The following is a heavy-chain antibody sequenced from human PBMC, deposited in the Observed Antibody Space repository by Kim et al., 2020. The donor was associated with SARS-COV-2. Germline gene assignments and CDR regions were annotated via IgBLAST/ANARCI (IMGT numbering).Heavy chain of an antibody. D-gene: IGHD1-7*01. Sequence: GGSLRLSCAASGFTFSSYAMSWVRQAPGKGLEWVSAISGSGGSTYYADSVKGRFTISRDNSKNTLYLQMNSLRAEDTAVYYCAKDLTPNYVLNWVYWGQGTLLTVSS. J-gene: IGHJ4*02. CDR1: GFTFSSYA. V-gene: IGHV3-23*01. CDR3: AKDLTPNYVLNWVY. CDR2: ISGSGGST.